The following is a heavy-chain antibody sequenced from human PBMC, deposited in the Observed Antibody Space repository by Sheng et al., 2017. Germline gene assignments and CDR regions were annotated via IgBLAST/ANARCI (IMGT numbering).Heavy chain of an antibody. CDR2: INHSGST. J-gene: IGHJ4*02. V-gene: IGHV4-34*01. D-gene: IGHD2-2*01. Sequence: QVQLQQWGAGLLKPSETLSLTCAVYGGSFSGYYWSWIRQPPGKGLEWIGEINHSGSTNYNPSLKSRVTISVDTSKNQFSLKLSSVTAADTAVYYCARQGPAAAKFDYWGQGTLVTVSS. CDR3: ARQGPAAAKFDY. CDR1: GGSFSGYY.